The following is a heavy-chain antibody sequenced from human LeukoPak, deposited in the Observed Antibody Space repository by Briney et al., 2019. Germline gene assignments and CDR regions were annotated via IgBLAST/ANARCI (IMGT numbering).Heavy chain of an antibody. CDR3: ARAPYNYGFGRYYFDY. J-gene: IGHJ4*02. CDR1: GFIISGDS. CDR2: IYSGGST. Sequence: PGGSLRLSCAASGFIISGDSMNWVRQAPGKGLEWVSVIYSGGSTYYADSVKGRFTISRDNSKNTLYLQMNSLRAEDTAVYYCARAPYNYGFGRYYFDYWGQGTLVTVSS. V-gene: IGHV3-53*01. D-gene: IGHD5-18*01.